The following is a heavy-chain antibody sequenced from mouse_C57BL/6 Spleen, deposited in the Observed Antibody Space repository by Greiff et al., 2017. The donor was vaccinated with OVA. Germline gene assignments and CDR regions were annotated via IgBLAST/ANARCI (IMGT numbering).Heavy chain of an antibody. J-gene: IGHJ1*03. Sequence: EVKVEESGGGLVQPGGSMKLSCVASGFTFSNYWMNWVRQSPEKGLEWVAKIRLKSDNYATHYAESVKGRFTISRDDSKSSVNLQMNNLGAEDTGIYYCTGATGTYWYFDVWGTGTTVTVSS. V-gene: IGHV6-3*01. CDR3: TGATGTYWYFDV. CDR2: IRLKSDNYAT. CDR1: GFTFSNYW. D-gene: IGHD4-1*02.